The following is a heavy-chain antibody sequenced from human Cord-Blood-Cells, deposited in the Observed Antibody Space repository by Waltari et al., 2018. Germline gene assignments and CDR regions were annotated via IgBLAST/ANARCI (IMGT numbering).Heavy chain of an antibody. V-gene: IGHV1-2*02. J-gene: IGHJ4*02. CDR2: INPNSGGT. CDR1: GYTFTGYY. CDR3: ASSSAGEVRYGY. Sequence: QVQLVQSGAEVKKPGASVKVSCKASGYTFTGYYMHWVRQAPGQGLEWREWINPNSGGTNYAQKFQGRVTRTRDSSITTAYMELSRLRSDDTAVYYCASSSAGEVRYGYLGQGTLVTVSS. D-gene: IGHD3-10*01.